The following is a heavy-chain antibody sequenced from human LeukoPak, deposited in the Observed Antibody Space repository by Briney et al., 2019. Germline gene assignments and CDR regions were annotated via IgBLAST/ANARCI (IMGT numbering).Heavy chain of an antibody. CDR3: AKGLPAAGTSYHYYMDV. CDR1: GFTFSSYA. J-gene: IGHJ6*03. D-gene: IGHD6-13*01. CDR2: INNNGGGT. V-gene: IGHV3-23*01. Sequence: PGGSLRLSCAASGFTFSSYAMTWVRQAPGKGLEWVSTINNNGGGTYYADSVKGRFTVSRDNSKNTLFLLLNTLRAEDTAIYYCAKGLPAAGTSYHYYMDVWGKGTTVTVSS.